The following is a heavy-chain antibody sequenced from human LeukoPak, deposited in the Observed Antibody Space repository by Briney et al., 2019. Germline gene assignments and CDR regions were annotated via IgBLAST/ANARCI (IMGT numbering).Heavy chain of an antibody. CDR2: IYHSGST. D-gene: IGHD6-13*01. CDR3: ARVLGGEQLFDY. V-gene: IGHV4-38-2*01. CDR1: GYSISSGYY. Sequence: PSETLSLTCAVSGYSISSGYYWGWIRQPPGKGLEWIGRIYHSGSTYYNPSLKSRVTISVDMSKNQFSLKLSSVSAADTAVYYCARVLGGEQLFDYWGQGTLVTVSS. J-gene: IGHJ4*02.